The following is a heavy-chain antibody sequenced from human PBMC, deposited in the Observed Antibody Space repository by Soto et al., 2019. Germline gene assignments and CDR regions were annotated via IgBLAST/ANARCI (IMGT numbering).Heavy chain of an antibody. CDR2: IYYSGST. Sequence: SETLSLTCTVSGGSISSYYWSWIRQAPGKGLEWIGYIYYSGSTNYNPSFMSRVTISVDTSKNQFSLKLSSVTAADTAVYYCAREKRYFDSIYMDVWGKGTTVTVSS. D-gene: IGHD3-9*01. V-gene: IGHV4-59*01. CDR1: GGSISSYY. J-gene: IGHJ6*03. CDR3: AREKRYFDSIYMDV.